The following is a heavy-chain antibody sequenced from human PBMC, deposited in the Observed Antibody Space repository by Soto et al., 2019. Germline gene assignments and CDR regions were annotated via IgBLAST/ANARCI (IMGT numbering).Heavy chain of an antibody. CDR1: GGSISSGGYY. D-gene: IGHD6-19*01. CDR2: IYYSGST. CDR3: VRAPRGAVGSGWPTDWFDP. J-gene: IGHJ5*02. V-gene: IGHV4-31*03. Sequence: PSETLSLTCTVSGGSISSGGYYWSWIRQHPGKGLEWIGYIYYSGSTYYNPSLKSRVTISVDTSKNQFSLKLSSVTAADTAVYYCVRAPRGAVGSGWPTDWFDPWGQGNLVTVSS.